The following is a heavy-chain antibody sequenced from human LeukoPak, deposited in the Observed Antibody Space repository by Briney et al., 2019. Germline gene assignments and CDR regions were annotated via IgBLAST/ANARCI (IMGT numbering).Heavy chain of an antibody. V-gene: IGHV3-21*01. CDR1: GFTFSSYS. D-gene: IGHD6-13*01. J-gene: IGHJ4*02. CDR2: ISSSSSYI. Sequence: GGSLRLSCAASGFTFSSYSMNWVRQAPGKGLEWVSSISSSSSYIYYADSVKGRFTISRDNAKNSLYLQMNSLRAEDTAVYYCASPEGYSSSWYYFDYWGQGTLVTVSS. CDR3: ASPEGYSSSWYYFDY.